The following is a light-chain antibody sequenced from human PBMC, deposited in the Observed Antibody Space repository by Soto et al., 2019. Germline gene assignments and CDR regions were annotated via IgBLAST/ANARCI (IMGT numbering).Light chain of an antibody. CDR3: QKYNSAPWT. CDR1: QSISTW. CDR2: DAS. V-gene: IGKV1-5*01. J-gene: IGKJ1*01. Sequence: GDRVTITCRASQSISTWLAWYQQKPGKAPKLLIYDASSLESGVPSRFSGSGSGTDFTLTISSLQPEDVATYYCQKYNSAPWTFGQGTKVDIK.